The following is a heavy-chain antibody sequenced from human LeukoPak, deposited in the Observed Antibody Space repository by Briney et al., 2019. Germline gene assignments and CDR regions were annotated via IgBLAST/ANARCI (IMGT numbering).Heavy chain of an antibody. CDR1: GYTFTSYG. D-gene: IGHD1-7*01. CDR2: ISAYNGYT. J-gene: IGHJ4*02. CDR3: ARGEGRTTELPFDY. V-gene: IGHV1-18*01. Sequence: ASVKVSCKASGYTFTSYGISWVRQAPGQGLEWMGWISAYNGYTNYAQKLQGRVTMTTDTSTSTAYMELRSLRSDDTAVYYCARGEGRTTELPFDYWGQGTLVTVSS.